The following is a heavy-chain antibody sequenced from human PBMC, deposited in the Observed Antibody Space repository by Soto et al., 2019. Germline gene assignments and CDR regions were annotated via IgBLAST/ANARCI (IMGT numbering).Heavy chain of an antibody. D-gene: IGHD1-7*01. CDR3: ARGGGYKWKYNNLFDP. V-gene: IGHV4-30-2*01. J-gene: IGHJ5*02. Sequence: SETLSLTCAVSGGSISSGGYSWSWIRQPPGKGLEWIGYIYHSGSTYYNPSLKSRVTISVDTSKNQLSLKLSSVAAADTAVYYWARGGGYKWKYNNLFDPWGQGTLVTVSS. CDR2: IYHSGST. CDR1: GGSISSGGYS.